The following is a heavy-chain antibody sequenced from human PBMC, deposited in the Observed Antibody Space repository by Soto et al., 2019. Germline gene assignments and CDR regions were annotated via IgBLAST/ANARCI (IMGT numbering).Heavy chain of an antibody. J-gene: IGHJ4*02. CDR2: INPNSGGT. CDR1: GYTFTGYY. Sequence: GASVKVSCKASGYTFTGYYMHWVRQAPGQGLEWMGWINPNSGGTNYAQKFQGRVTMTRDTSISTAYMELSRLRSDDTAVYYCAREPSGICGGDCAFFDYWGQGTLVTVPS. V-gene: IGHV1-2*02. CDR3: AREPSGICGGDCAFFDY. D-gene: IGHD2-21*02.